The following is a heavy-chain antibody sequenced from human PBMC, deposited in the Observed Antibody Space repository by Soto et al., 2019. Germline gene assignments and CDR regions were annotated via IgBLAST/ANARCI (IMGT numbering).Heavy chain of an antibody. CDR3: AHRPSYCSGGSCYSGFDY. Sequence: SGPTLVNPTQTLTLTCTVSGFSLSTTRVAVGWIRQPPGKALEWLALIYWDDDKRYSPSLKSRLTITKDTSKNQVVLTMTNMDPVDTATYYCAHRPSYCSGGSCYSGFDYWGQGTLVTVSS. V-gene: IGHV2-5*02. D-gene: IGHD2-15*01. J-gene: IGHJ4*02. CDR2: IYWDDDK. CDR1: GFSLSTTRVA.